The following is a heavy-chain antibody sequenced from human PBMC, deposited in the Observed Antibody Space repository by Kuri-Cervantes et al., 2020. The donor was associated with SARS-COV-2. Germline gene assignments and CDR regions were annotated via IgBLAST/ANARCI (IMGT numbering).Heavy chain of an antibody. D-gene: IGHD7-27*01. CDR3: ARDLRLGKSLDY. CDR1: GFAFGDFG. Sequence: GESLKISCVGSGFAFGDFGMSWVRQVPGKGLEWVSGISWDGNTRGHADSVRGRFAISRHNAKNSLYLQMSSLRAEDTAVYYCARDLRLGKSLDYWGQGTLVTVSS. V-gene: IGHV3-20*04. J-gene: IGHJ4*02. CDR2: ISWDGNTR.